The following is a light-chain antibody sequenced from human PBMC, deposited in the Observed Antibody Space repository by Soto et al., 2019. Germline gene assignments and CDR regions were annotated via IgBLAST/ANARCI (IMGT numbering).Light chain of an antibody. V-gene: IGKV3-15*01. Sequence: ILMTQSPATVSVSPGESATLSCRASQNIYYNVAWYQHRPGQAPRLLIYRASTRAPGGPARFSGSGSGTELTLTISSLQPEDFTVYSCLHYHNLWAFGHGTKVEI. J-gene: IGKJ1*01. CDR1: QNIYYN. CDR2: RAS. CDR3: LHYHNLWA.